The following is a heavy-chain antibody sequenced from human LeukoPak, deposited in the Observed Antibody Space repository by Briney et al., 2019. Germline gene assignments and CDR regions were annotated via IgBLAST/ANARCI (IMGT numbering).Heavy chain of an antibody. D-gene: IGHD2-2*01. Sequence: PSETLSLTCGVSGGSIDITNYWSWVRQAPGKGLEWIGEISHDGTRNYNLSLRSRVAMSFDRANNYFSLSLTAVTAADTALYYCTRESRPFCPFAFWGQGVMVTVSS. J-gene: IGHJ4*02. CDR3: TRESRPFCPFAF. CDR2: ISHDGTR. CDR1: GGSIDITNY. V-gene: IGHV4-4*02.